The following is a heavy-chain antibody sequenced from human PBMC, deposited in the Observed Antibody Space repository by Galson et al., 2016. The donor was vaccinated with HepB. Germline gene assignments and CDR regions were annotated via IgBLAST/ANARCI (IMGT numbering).Heavy chain of an antibody. Sequence: SLRLSCAASGFTFENCGMSWVRQAPGKGLEWVAYISSSTSTIYYADSVKGRFTISRDDAKNSLYLQMNSLRADDTAVYYCSRVARGYGYGSVDYWGQGTQVTVSS. CDR2: ISSSTSTI. D-gene: IGHD5-18*01. CDR3: SRVARGYGYGSVDY. CDR1: GFTFENCG. J-gene: IGHJ4*02. V-gene: IGHV3-48*04.